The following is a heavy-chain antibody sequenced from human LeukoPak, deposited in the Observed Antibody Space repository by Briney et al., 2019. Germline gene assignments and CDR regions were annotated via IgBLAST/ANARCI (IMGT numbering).Heavy chain of an antibody. D-gene: IGHD3-16*02. CDR2: INHSGST. CDR3: ARVYDYVWGSYRGDAFDI. V-gene: IGHV4-39*07. Sequence: PSETLSLTCTVSGGSISSGGYSWSWIRQPPGKGLEWIGEINHSGSTNYNPSLKSRVTISVDTSKNQFSLKLSSVTAADTAVYYCARVYDYVWGSYRGDAFDIWGQGTMVTVSS. CDR1: GGSISSGGYS. J-gene: IGHJ3*02.